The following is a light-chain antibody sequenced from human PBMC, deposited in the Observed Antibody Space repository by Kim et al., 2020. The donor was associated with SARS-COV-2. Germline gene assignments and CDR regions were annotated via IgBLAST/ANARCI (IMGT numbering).Light chain of an antibody. Sequence: QSVLTQPPSASGTPGQRVTISCSGTSSNIGSNTVNWYQQLPGTAPKLLISSNNQRPSGVPDRFSGSKSGTSASLAIRGLQSEDEADYYCAPWDDSLNGYAFGTGTKVTVL. CDR3: APWDDSLNGYA. CDR1: SSNIGSNT. J-gene: IGLJ1*01. CDR2: SNN. V-gene: IGLV1-44*01.